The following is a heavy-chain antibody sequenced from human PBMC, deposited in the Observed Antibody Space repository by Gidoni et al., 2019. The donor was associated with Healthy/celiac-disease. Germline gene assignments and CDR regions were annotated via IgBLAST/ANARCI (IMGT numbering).Heavy chain of an antibody. CDR1: GGSISSSNW. CDR2: IYHCGST. CDR3: AREGEYYYDSSGSPRGAFDY. Sequence: QVQLQESGPGLVKPSGTLSLTSAASGGSISSSNWWSWVRQPPGQGLEWIGEIYHCGSTNYNPSLKSRVTISVDKSKNQFALKLSSVTAADTAVYYCAREGEYYYDSSGSPRGAFDYWGQGTLVTVSS. V-gene: IGHV4-4*02. J-gene: IGHJ4*02. D-gene: IGHD3-22*01.